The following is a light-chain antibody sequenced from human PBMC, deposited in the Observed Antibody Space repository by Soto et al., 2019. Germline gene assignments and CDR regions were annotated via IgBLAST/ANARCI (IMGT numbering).Light chain of an antibody. V-gene: IGKV1-39*01. CDR2: ASS. Sequence: DIQMTQSPSSLYASVGDRVTITCRASQSLSSHLNWYQQKPGKAPKLLIYASSSLQSGVPSRFSGSRSGTEFTLTISSLQPEDFATYYCQQSDTNIQELTFGGGTKVEI. CDR3: QQSDTNIQELT. J-gene: IGKJ4*01. CDR1: QSLSSH.